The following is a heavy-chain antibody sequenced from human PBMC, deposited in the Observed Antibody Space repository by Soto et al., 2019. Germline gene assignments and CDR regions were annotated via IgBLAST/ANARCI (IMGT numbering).Heavy chain of an antibody. Sequence: SETLSRTCTVSAGSITNYYCSWIRQPPGKGLEWIGYIYYSGATNYKPSLESRVTISVDTSKNQFSLRLSSVTAADTAVCYCARIRGAGGYSFSDFWGQGTLVTVHS. D-gene: IGHD5-18*01. CDR2: IYYSGAT. J-gene: IGHJ4*02. CDR1: AGSITNYY. V-gene: IGHV4-59*01. CDR3: ARIRGAGGYSFSDF.